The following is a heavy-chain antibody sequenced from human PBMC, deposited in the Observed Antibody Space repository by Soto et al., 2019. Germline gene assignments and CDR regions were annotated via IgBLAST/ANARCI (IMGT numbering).Heavy chain of an antibody. CDR2: IVVGSGNT. CDR3: AAAPYGSGSYLG. CDR1: GFTFTSSA. D-gene: IGHD3-10*01. J-gene: IGHJ4*02. Sequence: SVKVSCKASGFTFTSSAMQWVRQARGQRLEWIGWIVVGSGNTNYAQKFQERVTITRDMSTSTAYMELSSLRSEDTAVYYCAAAPYGSGSYLGWGQGTLVTVSS. V-gene: IGHV1-58*02.